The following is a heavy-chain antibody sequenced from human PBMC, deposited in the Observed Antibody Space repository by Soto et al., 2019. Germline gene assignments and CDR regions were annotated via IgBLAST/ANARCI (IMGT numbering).Heavy chain of an antibody. Sequence: GGSLRLSCAASGFTFSSYAMSWVRQAPGKGLEWVSAISGSGGSTYYADSVKGRFTISRDNSKNTLYLQMNSLRAEDTAVYYCAKGQSGAGIQKYHPKGYYYMDVWGKGTTVTVSS. CDR1: GFTFSSYA. CDR2: ISGSGGST. V-gene: IGHV3-23*01. CDR3: AKGQSGAGIQKYHPKGYYYMDV. D-gene: IGHD3-10*01. J-gene: IGHJ6*03.